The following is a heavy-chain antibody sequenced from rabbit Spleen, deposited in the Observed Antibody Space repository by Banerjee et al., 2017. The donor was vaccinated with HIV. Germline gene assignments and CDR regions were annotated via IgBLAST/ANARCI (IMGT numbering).Heavy chain of an antibody. CDR1: GFSFSSGYD. V-gene: IGHV1S45*01. CDR3: ARDLAGAIGWNFGL. D-gene: IGHD4-1*01. J-gene: IGHJ4*01. CDR2: IYTGGGKN. Sequence: QEQLVESGGGLVRPEGSLTLTCTASGFSFSSGYDISWVRQAPGKGLEWIGFIYTGGGKNYYASWAKGRFTISKTSSPTVTLQVTSLTAADTATYFCARDLAGAIGWNFGLWGPGTLVTVS.